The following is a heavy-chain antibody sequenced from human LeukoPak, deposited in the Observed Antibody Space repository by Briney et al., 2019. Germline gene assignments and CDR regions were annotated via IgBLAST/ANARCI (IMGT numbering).Heavy chain of an antibody. J-gene: IGHJ3*02. CDR3: ARGVKDYYDSSGYRGNAFDI. D-gene: IGHD3-22*01. CDR1: GFTFSNYR. CDR2: ISSSSTTI. Sequence: GGSLRLSCAASGFTFSNYRMNWVRQAPGKGLEWVSYISSSSTTIYYADSVKGRFTISRDNARNSLYLQMNSLRAEDTAVYYCARGVKDYYDSSGYRGNAFDIWGQGTMVTVSS. V-gene: IGHV3-48*04.